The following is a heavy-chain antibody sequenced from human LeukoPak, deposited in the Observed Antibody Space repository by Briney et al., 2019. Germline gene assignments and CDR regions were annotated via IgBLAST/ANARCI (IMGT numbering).Heavy chain of an antibody. CDR2: ISVYNDNT. CDR1: GYTFTSYG. Sequence: GASVKVSCKASGYTFTSYGISWVRQAPGQGLEWMGWISVYNDNTNYAQKLQGRVTMTTDTSTSTAYMELRSLRSDDTAVYYYARDRLRLGYERTNWFDPWGQGTLVTVSS. CDR3: ARDRLRLGYERTNWFDP. J-gene: IGHJ5*02. V-gene: IGHV1-18*01. D-gene: IGHD2-15*01.